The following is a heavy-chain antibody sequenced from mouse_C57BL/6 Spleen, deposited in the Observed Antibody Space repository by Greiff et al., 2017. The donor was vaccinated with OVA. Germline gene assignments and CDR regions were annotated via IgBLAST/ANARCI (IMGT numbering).Heavy chain of an antibody. CDR2: INPSTGGT. D-gene: IGHD3-3*01. Sequence: EVQLQQSGPELVKPGASVTISCKASGYSFTGYYMNWVKQSPEKSLEWIGEINPSTGGTTYNQKFKAKATLTVDKSSSTAYMQLKSLTSDDSAVYYCASLGQNFDYWGQGTTLTVAS. CDR1: GYSFTGYY. V-gene: IGHV1-42*01. J-gene: IGHJ2*01. CDR3: ASLGQNFDY.